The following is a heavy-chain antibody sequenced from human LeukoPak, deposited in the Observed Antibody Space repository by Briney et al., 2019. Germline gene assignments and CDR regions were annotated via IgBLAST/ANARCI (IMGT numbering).Heavy chain of an antibody. V-gene: IGHV4-30-2*01. CDR3: ARAHGSSWYLDY. D-gene: IGHD6-13*01. CDR1: GGSISSGGYY. J-gene: IGHJ4*02. Sequence: PSETLSLTCTVSGGSISSGGYYWSWIRQPPGKGLEWIGYIYHSGSTYYNPSLKSRVTILVDRSKNQFSLKLSSVTAADTAVYYCARAHGSSWYLDYWGQGTLVTVSS. CDR2: IYHSGST.